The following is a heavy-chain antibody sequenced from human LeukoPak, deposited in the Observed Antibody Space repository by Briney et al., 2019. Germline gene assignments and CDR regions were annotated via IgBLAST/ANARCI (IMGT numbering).Heavy chain of an antibody. Sequence: GGSLRLSCAASGFTFSSYAMHWVRQAPGKGLEWVALISYDGGNKYYADSVKGRFTISRDNSNNTLFLQMNSLRAKDTAVYYCAKGSPTLRYFENWGQGTLVTVSS. V-gene: IGHV3-30*04. D-gene: IGHD3-9*01. CDR2: ISYDGGNK. CDR3: AKGSPTLRYFEN. CDR1: GFTFSSYA. J-gene: IGHJ4*02.